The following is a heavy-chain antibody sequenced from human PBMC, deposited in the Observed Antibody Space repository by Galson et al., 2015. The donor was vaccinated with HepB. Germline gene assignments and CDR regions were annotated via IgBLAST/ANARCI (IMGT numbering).Heavy chain of an antibody. Sequence: SVKVSCKASGYSFTTYGISWVRQAPGQGLEWMGWISPSNGNANYAQKFQGRVTMTTDTSTSTAYMELRSLRSDDTAVYYCARDEASWSGSPYNYYGMDVWGQGTTVTVSS. J-gene: IGHJ6*02. CDR1: GYSFTTYG. CDR3: ARDEASWSGSPYNYYGMDV. CDR2: ISPSNGNA. V-gene: IGHV1-18*01. D-gene: IGHD3-10*01.